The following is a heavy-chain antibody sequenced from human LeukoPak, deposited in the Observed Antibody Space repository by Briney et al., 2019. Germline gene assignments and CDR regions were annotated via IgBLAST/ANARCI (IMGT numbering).Heavy chain of an antibody. CDR1: GLTFSSYS. CDR2: ISSSSSYI. J-gene: IGHJ4*02. Sequence: GGSLRLSCAASGLTFSSYSMNWVRQDPGKGLDWVSSISSSSSYIYYADSVKGRFTISRDNAKNSLYLQMNSLRAEDTAVYYCARVGYGDYDWEDSRKYYFDYWGQGTLVTVSS. V-gene: IGHV3-21*01. CDR3: ARVGYGDYDWEDSRKYYFDY. D-gene: IGHD4-17*01.